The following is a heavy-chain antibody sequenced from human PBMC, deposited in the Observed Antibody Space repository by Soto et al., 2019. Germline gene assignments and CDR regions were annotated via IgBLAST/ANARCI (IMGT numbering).Heavy chain of an antibody. CDR1: GYTFTGYY. D-gene: IGHD1-1*01. V-gene: IGHV1-2*02. CDR3: ARDLPGTTVNFDY. CDR2: INPNSGGT. J-gene: IGHJ4*02. Sequence: ASVKVSCKVSGYTFTGYYMHWVRQAPGQELEWMGWINPNSGGTNYAQKFQGRVTMTRDTSISTAYMELSRLRSDDTAVYYCARDLPGTTVNFDYWGQGTLVTVSS.